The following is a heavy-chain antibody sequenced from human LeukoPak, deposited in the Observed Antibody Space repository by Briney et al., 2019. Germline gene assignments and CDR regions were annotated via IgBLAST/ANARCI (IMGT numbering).Heavy chain of an antibody. D-gene: IGHD6-13*01. CDR2: INTNTGNS. CDR1: GYTFTSYA. J-gene: IGHJ4*02. CDR3: TRGRSYSSSYQIDY. V-gene: IGHV7-4-1*02. Sequence: GASVKVSCKASGYTFTSYAMNWVRQAPGQGLEWMGWINTNTGNSTYAQGFTGRFVFSLDTSVSTAYLQISSLKVEDTAVYYCTRGRSYSSSYQIDYWGQGTLVTDSS.